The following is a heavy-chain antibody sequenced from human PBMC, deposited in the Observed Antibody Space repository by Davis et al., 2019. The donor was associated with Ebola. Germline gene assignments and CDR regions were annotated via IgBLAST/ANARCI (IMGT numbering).Heavy chain of an antibody. Sequence: HTGGSLRLSCVASGFTFSAYAMSWVRQAPGKGLVWVSRINSDGSSTSYADSVKGRFTISRDNAKNTLYLQMNSLRAEDTAVYYCARALTTGATSYYYYGMDVWGQGTTVTVTS. D-gene: IGHD4-11*01. CDR3: ARALTTGATSYYYYGMDV. CDR1: GFTFSAYA. V-gene: IGHV3-74*01. J-gene: IGHJ6*02. CDR2: INSDGSST.